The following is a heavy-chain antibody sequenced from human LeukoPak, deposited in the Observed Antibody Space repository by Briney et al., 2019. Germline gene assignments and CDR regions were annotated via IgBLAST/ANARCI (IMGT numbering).Heavy chain of an antibody. CDR3: ARASLSYSSGWYSYYFDY. V-gene: IGHV4-4*07. CDR2: IYTSGST. D-gene: IGHD6-19*01. J-gene: IGHJ4*02. Sequence: SETLSLTCTVSGGSISSYYWSWIRQPAGKGLEWIGRIYTSGSTNYNPSLKSRVTMSVDTSKNQSSLKLSSVTAADTAVYYCARASLSYSSGWYSYYFDYWGQGTLVTVSS. CDR1: GGSISSYY.